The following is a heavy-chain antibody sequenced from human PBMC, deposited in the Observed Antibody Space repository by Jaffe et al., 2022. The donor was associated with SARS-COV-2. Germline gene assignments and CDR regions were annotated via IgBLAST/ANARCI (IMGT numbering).Heavy chain of an antibody. CDR3: ARDWEGYGDYAGGYYYYGMDV. CDR2: IKQDGSEK. V-gene: IGHV3-7*01. CDR1: GFTFSSYW. D-gene: IGHD4-17*01. J-gene: IGHJ6*02. Sequence: EVQLVESGGGLVQPGGSLRLSCAASGFTFSSYWMSWVRQAPGKGLEWVANIKQDGSEKYYVDSVKGRFTISRDNAKNSLYLQMNSLRAEDTAVYYCARDWEGYGDYAGGYYYYGMDVWGQGTTVTVSS.